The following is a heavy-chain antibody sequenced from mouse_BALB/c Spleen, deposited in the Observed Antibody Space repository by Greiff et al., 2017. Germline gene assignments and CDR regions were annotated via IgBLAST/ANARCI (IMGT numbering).Heavy chain of an antibody. CDR3: ARAGYDGAWFAY. CDR1: GFSLTSYG. D-gene: IGHD2-2*01. Sequence: QVQLKESGPGLVAPSRSLSITCTVSGFSLTSYGVHWVRQPPGKGLEWLGVIWAGGSTNYNSALMSRLSISKDNSKSQVFLKMNSLQTDDTAMYYCARAGYDGAWFAYWGQGTLVTVSA. CDR2: IWAGGST. V-gene: IGHV2-9*02. J-gene: IGHJ3*01.